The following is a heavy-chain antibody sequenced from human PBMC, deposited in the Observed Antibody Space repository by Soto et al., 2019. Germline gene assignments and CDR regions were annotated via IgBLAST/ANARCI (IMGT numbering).Heavy chain of an antibody. CDR2: ISARGGSS. CDR1: GFSFSSYA. D-gene: IGHD5-12*01. Sequence: VQLLESGGGLVQPGGSLRLSCAASGFSFSSYAMAWVRQAPGKGLEWVSVISARGGSSYFADSVKGRFTISRDNSKNVLSLEMNSLRADDTAIYFCAKGSIEYSASVDNWGQGTLVLFSS. V-gene: IGHV3-23*01. J-gene: IGHJ4*02. CDR3: AKGSIEYSASVDN.